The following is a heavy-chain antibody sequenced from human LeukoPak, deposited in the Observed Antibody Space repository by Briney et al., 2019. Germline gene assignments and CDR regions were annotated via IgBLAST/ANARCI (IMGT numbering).Heavy chain of an antibody. D-gene: IGHD1-26*01. Sequence: GESLKISCKGSGYSFNSYWIGWVRQMPGKGLKWMGIIYPGDSDARYSPSFQGQVTISADKSISTAYLQWNSLKASDTAMYYCARRRDLYSGSYYPFDYWGQGTLVTVSS. CDR2: IYPGDSDA. CDR3: ARRRDLYSGSYYPFDY. J-gene: IGHJ4*02. V-gene: IGHV5-51*01. CDR1: GYSFNSYW.